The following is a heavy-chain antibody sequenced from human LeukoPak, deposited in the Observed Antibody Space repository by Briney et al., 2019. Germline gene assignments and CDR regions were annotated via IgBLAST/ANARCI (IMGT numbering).Heavy chain of an antibody. V-gene: IGHV5-51*01. Sequence: GESLKISCRGSGYDFFGYWIAWVRQMPGKGLEWMGIIYPGDSDTRYSPSFQGQVTISADKSISTAYLQWSSLKASDTAMYYCARHPGIAAAAPQNWFDPWGQGTLVTVSS. CDR1: GYDFFGYW. CDR3: ARHPGIAAAAPQNWFDP. CDR2: IYPGDSDT. D-gene: IGHD6-13*01. J-gene: IGHJ5*02.